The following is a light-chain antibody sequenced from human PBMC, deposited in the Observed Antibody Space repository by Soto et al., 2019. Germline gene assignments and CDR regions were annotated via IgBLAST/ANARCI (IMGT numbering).Light chain of an antibody. CDR1: QAIRSD. J-gene: IGKJ4*01. CDR2: AAS. Sequence: AIQMTQFPSSLSASVGDRVTITCRASQAIRSDLGWYQQRPGKAPKLLIYAASSLQSGVPSRFSGSGSGTDFTLTISSLQPEDFATYYCLQDYNYPLTFGGGTKVEIK. V-gene: IGKV1-6*01. CDR3: LQDYNYPLT.